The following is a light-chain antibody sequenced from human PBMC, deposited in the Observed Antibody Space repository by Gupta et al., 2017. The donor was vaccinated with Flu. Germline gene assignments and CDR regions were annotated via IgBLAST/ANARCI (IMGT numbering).Light chain of an antibody. J-gene: IGLJ3*02. CDR1: SSNIGAGYD. Sequence: QSVLTQPPSVSGAPGQRVTISCTGSSSNIGAGYDVHWYQQLPGTAPKLLIYCNSNRPSGVPDRFSGSKSCTSASLAINGLQAEDEADYYCQSYDSSLSGSKVFGGGTKVTVL. CDR3: QSYDSSLSGSKV. V-gene: IGLV1-40*01. CDR2: CNS.